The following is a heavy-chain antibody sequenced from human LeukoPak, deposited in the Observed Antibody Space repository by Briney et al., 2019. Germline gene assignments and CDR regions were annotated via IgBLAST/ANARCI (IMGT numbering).Heavy chain of an antibody. CDR3: ARSYSSGSRFNWFDP. Sequence: SETLSLTCTVSGGSISSYYWSWIRQPPGKGLEWIGYIYYSGSTNYNPSLKSRVTISVDTSKNQFSLKLSSVTAADTAVHYCARSYSSGSRFNWFDPWGQGTLVTVSS. J-gene: IGHJ5*02. D-gene: IGHD6-19*01. V-gene: IGHV4-59*01. CDR2: IYYSGST. CDR1: GGSISSYY.